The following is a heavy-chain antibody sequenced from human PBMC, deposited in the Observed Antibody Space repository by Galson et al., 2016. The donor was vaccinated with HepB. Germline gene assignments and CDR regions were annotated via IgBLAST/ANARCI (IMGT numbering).Heavy chain of an antibody. CDR1: GLTFSKCD. Sequence: SLRLSCAASGLTFSKCDMHWARQPTGKGLEWVSAIGTAGDTYYPGSVRGRYTISRDKAKNSLYLQMTSLTAGDTAVYYCARGKFDCSGGTCRYYGLDVWGKGTAVPVPS. CDR2: IGTAGDT. CDR3: ARGKFDCSGGTCRYYGLDV. D-gene: IGHD2-15*01. V-gene: IGHV3-13*01. J-gene: IGHJ6*04.